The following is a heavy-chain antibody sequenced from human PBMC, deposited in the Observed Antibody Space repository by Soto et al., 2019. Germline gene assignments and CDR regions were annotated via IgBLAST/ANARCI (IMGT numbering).Heavy chain of an antibody. CDR2: INPSGGST. CDR1: GYTFTSYY. V-gene: IGHV1-46*01. CDR3: ARVESDYYYFYMDV. D-gene: IGHD2-21*01. J-gene: IGHJ6*03. Sequence: ASVKVSCKASGYTFTSYYMHWVRQAPGQGLEWMGIINPSGGSTSYAQKFQGRVTITRDTSASTAYMELSSLRSEDTAVYYCARVESDYYYFYMDVWGKGTTVTVSS.